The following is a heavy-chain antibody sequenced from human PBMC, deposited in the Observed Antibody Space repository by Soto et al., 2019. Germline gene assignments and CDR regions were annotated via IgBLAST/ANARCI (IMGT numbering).Heavy chain of an antibody. V-gene: IGHV3-7*01. CDR1: GFTFSNYG. J-gene: IGHJ4*02. D-gene: IGHD3-10*01. CDR3: ARVEGGYYGSGSYGFDY. CDR2: IKQDGSEK. Sequence: EVQLVESGGGLVQPGGSLSLSCEASGFTFSNYGMTWVRQAPGKGLEWVANIKQDGSEKYYVDSVKGRSTISRDNAKNSVYLHMDRLRVEDTAVYYCARVEGGYYGSGSYGFDYWGQGSLVTVSS.